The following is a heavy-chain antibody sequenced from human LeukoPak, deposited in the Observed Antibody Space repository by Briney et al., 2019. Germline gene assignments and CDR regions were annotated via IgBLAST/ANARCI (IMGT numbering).Heavy chain of an antibody. CDR2: IRSKPNNYAT. D-gene: IGHD3-22*01. Sequence: PGGSLRLSCTASGVTFSDSAMHWVRQTSGKGLEWVGRIRSKPNNYATAYTASVRGRFTISRDDSKNTVYLHMNSLKTEDTALYYCLEDNSGRWGQGTLVTVSS. J-gene: IGHJ4*02. CDR1: GVTFSDSA. V-gene: IGHV3-73*01. CDR3: LEDNSGR.